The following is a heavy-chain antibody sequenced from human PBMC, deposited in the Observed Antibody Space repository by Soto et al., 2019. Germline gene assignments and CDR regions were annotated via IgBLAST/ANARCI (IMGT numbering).Heavy chain of an antibody. CDR3: ARSRPRLYFDY. CDR1: GFTVSSNY. Sequence: GGSLRLSCAASGFTVSSNYMSWVRQAPGKGLEWVSVIYSGGSTYYADSVKGRFTISRDNSKNTLYLQMNSLRAEDTAVYYCARSRPRLYFDYWGQGTLVTVSS. D-gene: IGHD6-25*01. CDR2: IYSGGST. J-gene: IGHJ4*02. V-gene: IGHV3-66*01.